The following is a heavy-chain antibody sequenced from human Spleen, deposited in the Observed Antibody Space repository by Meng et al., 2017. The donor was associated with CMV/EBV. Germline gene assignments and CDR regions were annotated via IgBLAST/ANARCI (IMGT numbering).Heavy chain of an antibody. V-gene: IGHV3-30-3*01. CDR3: ARDGSY. CDR2: ISHDGSNK. D-gene: IGHD3-10*01. J-gene: IGHJ4*02. Sequence: GQLGWAGGGVVLPGRLLGRSCAASGFTFSSYAMHWVRQAPGKGLEWVAVISHDGSNKYYADSVKGRFSISRDNSKNTLYLQMNSLRAQDTAVYYCARDGSYWGQGTLVTVSS. CDR1: GFTFSSYA.